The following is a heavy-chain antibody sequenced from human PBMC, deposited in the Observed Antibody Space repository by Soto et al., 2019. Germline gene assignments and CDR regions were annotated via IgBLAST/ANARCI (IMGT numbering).Heavy chain of an antibody. CDR3: AVIKDCSRIDCFLASFDP. Sequence: QVTLKESGPVVVKPTETLTLTCTVSGLSLNKPALGVSWIRRPPGKALEWLAHIFSNDDKSYTSSLKNRLTISKDTSKSQVVLTMTSMDPVDSATYFSAVIKDCSRIDCFLASFDPWGQGTQVTVSS. V-gene: IGHV2-26*01. CDR2: IFSNDDK. CDR1: GLSLNKPALG. J-gene: IGHJ5*02. D-gene: IGHD2-21*02.